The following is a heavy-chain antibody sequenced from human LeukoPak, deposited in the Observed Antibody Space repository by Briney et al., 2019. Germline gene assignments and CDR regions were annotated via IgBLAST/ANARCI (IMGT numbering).Heavy chain of an antibody. CDR2: INHSGST. D-gene: IGHD2-2*01. CDR1: GGSFSGYY. V-gene: IGHV4-34*01. Sequence: SETLSLTCAVYGGSFSGYYWSWIRKPPGKGLEWIGEINHSGSTNYNPSLKSRVTISVDTSKNQFSLKLSSVTAADTAVYYCASLTYCSSTSCYVFSDYWSQGTLATVSS. CDR3: ASLTYCSSTSCYVFSDY. J-gene: IGHJ4*02.